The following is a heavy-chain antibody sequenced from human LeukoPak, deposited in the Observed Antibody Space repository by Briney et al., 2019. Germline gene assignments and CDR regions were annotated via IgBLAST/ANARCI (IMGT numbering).Heavy chain of an antibody. CDR2: INHSGST. J-gene: IGHJ4*02. CDR1: GGSFSGYY. Sequence: SETLSLTCAVYGGSFSGYYWSWIRQPPGKGLEWIGEINHSGSTNYNPSLKSRVTISVDTSKNQSSLKLSSVTAADTAVYYCARGRSSWYGPNFDYWGQGTLVTVSS. V-gene: IGHV4-34*01. D-gene: IGHD6-13*01. CDR3: ARGRSSWYGPNFDY.